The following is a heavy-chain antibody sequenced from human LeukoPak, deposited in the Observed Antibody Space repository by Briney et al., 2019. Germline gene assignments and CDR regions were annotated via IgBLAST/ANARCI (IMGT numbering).Heavy chain of an antibody. Sequence: GGSLRLSCAASGFTCSSYWMHWVRQAPGKGLVWVSRINSDGSSTSYADSVKGRFTISRDNAKNTLYLQMNSLRAEVTAVYYCARSTGWFGQGYFDYWGQGTLVTVSS. CDR3: ARSTGWFGQGYFDY. V-gene: IGHV3-74*01. J-gene: IGHJ4*02. CDR1: GFTCSSYW. CDR2: INSDGSST. D-gene: IGHD3-10*01.